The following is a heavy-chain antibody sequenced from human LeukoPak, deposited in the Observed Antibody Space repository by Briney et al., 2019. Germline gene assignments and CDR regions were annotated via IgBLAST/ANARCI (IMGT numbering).Heavy chain of an antibody. D-gene: IGHD1-26*01. Sequence: SETLSLTCTVSGGSISSYYWSWIRQPPGKGLEWIGYIYYSGSTNYNPSLKSLVTISVDASKNRFSLKLSSVTAADTAVYYCVRVVGPRAGGNWFDPWGQGTLVTVSS. CDR3: VRVVGPRAGGNWFDP. CDR2: IYYSGST. J-gene: IGHJ5*02. V-gene: IGHV4-59*01. CDR1: GGSISSYY.